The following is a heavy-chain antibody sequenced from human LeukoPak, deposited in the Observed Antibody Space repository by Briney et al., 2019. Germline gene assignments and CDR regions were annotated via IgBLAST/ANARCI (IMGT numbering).Heavy chain of an antibody. D-gene: IGHD3-10*01. V-gene: IGHV1-18*01. J-gene: IGHJ4*02. Sequence: ASVKVSCKASGYTFTSYALSWVRQAPGQGLEWMGWINAYNGNANYAQILQGRVTMTTDTSASTAYMELSSLRSEDTAVYYCAREGTYGYYFDYWGQGTLVTVSS. CDR1: GYTFTSYA. CDR3: AREGTYGYYFDY. CDR2: INAYNGNA.